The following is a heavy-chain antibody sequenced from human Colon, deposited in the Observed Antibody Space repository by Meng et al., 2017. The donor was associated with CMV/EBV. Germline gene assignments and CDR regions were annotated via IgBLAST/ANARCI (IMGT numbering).Heavy chain of an antibody. CDR2: IKEDGSEK. V-gene: IGHV3-7*01. J-gene: IGHJ3*02. Sequence: GGSLRLSCAASGFTFSNYWMTWLRQAPGRGLELVAHIKEDGSEKYFVGSVRGRFTISRDNAKNSLYLQMNSLRAEDTAGYYCARDPFIKAFDIWGQGTMVTVSS. CDR1: GFTFSNYW. CDR3: ARDPFIKAFDI.